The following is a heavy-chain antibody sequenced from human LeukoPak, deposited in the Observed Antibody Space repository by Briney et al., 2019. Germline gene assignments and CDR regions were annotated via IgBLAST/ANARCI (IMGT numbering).Heavy chain of an antibody. CDR2: IYTSGST. D-gene: IGHD3-3*01. CDR3: ARDIDFWSGYWGGAFDI. J-gene: IGHJ3*02. CDR1: GGSISSYY. V-gene: IGHV4-4*07. Sequence: SETLSLTCTVSGGSISSYYWSWIRQPAGKGLEWIGRIYTSGSTNCNPSLKSRVTMSVDTSKNQFSLKLSSVTAADTAVYYCARDIDFWSGYWGGAFDIWGQGTMVTVSS.